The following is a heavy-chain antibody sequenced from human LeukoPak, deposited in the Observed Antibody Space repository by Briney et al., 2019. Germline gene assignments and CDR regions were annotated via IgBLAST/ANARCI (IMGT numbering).Heavy chain of an antibody. Sequence: SGGSLRLSCAASGFTFSSYSMNWVRQARGKGLEWVSSISSSSSYIYYADSVKGRFTISRDNAKNSLYLQMNSLRAEDTAVYYCASRLTYSGSYYGVDYWGQGTLVTVSS. CDR3: ASRLTYSGSYYGVDY. V-gene: IGHV3-21*01. D-gene: IGHD1-26*01. J-gene: IGHJ4*02. CDR2: ISSSSSYI. CDR1: GFTFSSYS.